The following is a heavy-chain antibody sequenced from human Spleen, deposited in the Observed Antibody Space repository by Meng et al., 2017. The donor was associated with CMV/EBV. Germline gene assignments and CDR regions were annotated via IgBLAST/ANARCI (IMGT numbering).Heavy chain of an antibody. CDR2: IIPIFGSA. D-gene: IGHD3-3*01. Sequence: SVKVSCKTSGDNFNNYAFSWVRQAPGQGLEWMGGIIPIFGSAGYTQKFQGRVSITTDESTRTAYMELSSLRSEDTAIYYCARGGTSYYDFWSGYYDMGGGYYYGMDVWGQGTTVTVSS. CDR1: GDNFNNYA. V-gene: IGHV1-69*05. J-gene: IGHJ6*02. CDR3: ARGGTSYYDFWSGYYDMGGGYYYGMDV.